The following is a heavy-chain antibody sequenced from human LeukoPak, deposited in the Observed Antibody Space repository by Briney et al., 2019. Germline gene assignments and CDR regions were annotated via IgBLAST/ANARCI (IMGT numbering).Heavy chain of an antibody. CDR3: AREVRCYYFDY. CDR1: GFIVSSNY. D-gene: IGHD3-10*01. Sequence: GGSLRLSCAASGFIVSSNYMSWVRQAPGKGLEWVSVIASGGNTYYADSVKGRFTISRDNSKNSVFLQMNSLRAEDTAVYYCAREVRCYYFDYWGQGTLVTVSS. V-gene: IGHV3-53*01. J-gene: IGHJ4*02. CDR2: IASGGNT.